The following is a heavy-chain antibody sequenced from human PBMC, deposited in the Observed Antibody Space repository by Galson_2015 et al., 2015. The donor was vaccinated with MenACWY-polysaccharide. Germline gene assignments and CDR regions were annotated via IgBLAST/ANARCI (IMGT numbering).Heavy chain of an antibody. CDR3: AREIGARNGYNF. V-gene: IGHV4-39*02. CDR2: IYYSGIT. CDR1: GGSISSSSYY. D-gene: IGHD5-24*01. Sequence: ETLSLTCTVSGGSISSSSYYWGWIRQPPGKGLEWIGSIYYSGITRYNPSLKGRVTISVDTSRNQFSLKLSSVAAADTAVYYCAREIGARNGYNFWGQGTLVTVSS. J-gene: IGHJ4*02.